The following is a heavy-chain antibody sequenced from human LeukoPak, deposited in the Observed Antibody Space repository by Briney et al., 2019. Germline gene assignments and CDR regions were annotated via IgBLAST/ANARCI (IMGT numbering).Heavy chain of an antibody. J-gene: IGHJ5*02. Sequence: SETLSLTCTVSGGSISSGGYYWSWIRQPPGKGLEWIGYIYHSGSTYYNPSLNSRVTISIDRSKNQFSLRLNSVTAADTAVYYCARDMYYYDSSGHTGFDPWGQGTLVTVSS. D-gene: IGHD3-22*01. CDR1: GGSISSGGYY. CDR3: ARDMYYYDSSGHTGFDP. V-gene: IGHV4-30-2*01. CDR2: IYHSGST.